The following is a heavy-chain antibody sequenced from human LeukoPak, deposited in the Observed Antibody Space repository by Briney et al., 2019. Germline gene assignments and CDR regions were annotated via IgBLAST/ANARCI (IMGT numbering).Heavy chain of an antibody. CDR1: GFTFDDYA. J-gene: IGHJ5*02. Sequence: GGSLRLSCAASGFTFDDYAMHWVRQAPGKGLEWVSLISWDGGSTYYADSVKGRFTISRDNSKNSLYLQMNSLRAEDTAVYYCAREWNYVWGSYRSNWFDPWGQGTLVTVSS. CDR2: ISWDGGST. D-gene: IGHD3-16*02. CDR3: AREWNYVWGSYRSNWFDP. V-gene: IGHV3-43D*03.